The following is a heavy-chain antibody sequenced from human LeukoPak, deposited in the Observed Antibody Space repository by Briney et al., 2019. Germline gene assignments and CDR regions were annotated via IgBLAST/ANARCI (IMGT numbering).Heavy chain of an antibody. J-gene: IGHJ4*02. D-gene: IGHD6-19*01. V-gene: IGHV4-59*01. CDR2: IYYSGST. Sequence: PSETLSLTCTVSGGSISSYYWSWIRQPPGKGLEWIGYIYYSGSTNYNPSLKSRVPISVDTSKNQFSLKLSSVTAADTAVYYCARDEYSSGSFFDYWGQGTLVTVSS. CDR3: ARDEYSSGSFFDY. CDR1: GGSISSYY.